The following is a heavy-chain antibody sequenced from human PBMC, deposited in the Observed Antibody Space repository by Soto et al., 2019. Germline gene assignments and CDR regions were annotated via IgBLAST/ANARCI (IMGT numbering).Heavy chain of an antibody. CDR2: ISGSGGST. V-gene: IGHV3-23*01. D-gene: IGHD3-10*01. CDR1: GFTFSSYA. J-gene: IGHJ6*03. CDR3: AKYMVRGVIIHYYYYMDV. Sequence: GGSLRLSCAASGFTFSSYAMSWVRQAPGKGLEWVSAISGSGGSTYYADSVKGRFTISRDNSKNTLYLQMNSLRAEDTAVYYCAKYMVRGVIIHYYYYMDVWGKGTTVTVSS.